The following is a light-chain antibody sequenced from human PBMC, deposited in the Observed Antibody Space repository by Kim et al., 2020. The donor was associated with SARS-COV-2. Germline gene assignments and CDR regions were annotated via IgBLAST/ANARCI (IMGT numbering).Light chain of an antibody. CDR1: SRDVGGHNY. J-gene: IGLJ2*01. CDR2: EVS. V-gene: IGLV2-8*01. CDR3: SSYAGSNIVV. Sequence: GQSVTSSCTGTSRDVGGHNYVSWYQQHPGKAPKLLIYEVSERPSGVPDRFSGSKSGNTASLTGSGLQSEDEADYNCSSYAGSNIVVFGGGTQLTVL.